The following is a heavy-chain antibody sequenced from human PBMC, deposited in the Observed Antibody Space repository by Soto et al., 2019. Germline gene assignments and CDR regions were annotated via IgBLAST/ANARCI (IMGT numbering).Heavy chain of an antibody. V-gene: IGHV3-23*01. J-gene: IGHJ4*02. CDR1: GLTFSSYA. CDR2: ISGSGGST. Sequence: EVQLLESGGGLVQPGGSLRLSCAASGLTFSSYAMSWVHQAPGKGLEWVSAISGSGGSTYYADSVKGRFTISRDNSKNTLYLQMNSLRAEDTAVYYCAKDYCSGGSCYVDWGQGTLVTVSS. CDR3: AKDYCSGGSCYVD. D-gene: IGHD2-15*01.